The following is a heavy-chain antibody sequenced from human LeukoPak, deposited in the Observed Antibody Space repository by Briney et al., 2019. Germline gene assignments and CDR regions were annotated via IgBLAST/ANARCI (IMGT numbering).Heavy chain of an antibody. D-gene: IGHD4-17*01. CDR3: AETKRWDYGDYVFDY. CDR1: GFTFSRYA. Sequence: GGSLRLSCAASGFTFSRYAMSCVRETPGEGVGWVSAISGSGGSTYYADSVKGRFTISRDNSKNTLYMQMNRLRAEDTAVYYCAETKRWDYGDYVFDYWGQGTLVTVSS. V-gene: IGHV3-23*01. CDR2: ISGSGGST. J-gene: IGHJ4*02.